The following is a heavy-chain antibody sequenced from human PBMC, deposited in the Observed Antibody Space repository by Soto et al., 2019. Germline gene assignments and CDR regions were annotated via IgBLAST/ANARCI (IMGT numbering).Heavy chain of an antibody. CDR1: GFTFENYA. D-gene: IGHD5-18*01. J-gene: IGHJ4*02. V-gene: IGHV3-9*01. Sequence: PGGSLRLSCAASGFTFENYAMHWVRQGPGKGLEWVAGISWKSGSIGYADSVRGRFTISSDNVENSLYLQMNSLRGEDTAVYFCARDRGYSCFDYWGLGTLVTVSS. CDR2: ISWKSGSI. CDR3: ARDRGYSCFDY.